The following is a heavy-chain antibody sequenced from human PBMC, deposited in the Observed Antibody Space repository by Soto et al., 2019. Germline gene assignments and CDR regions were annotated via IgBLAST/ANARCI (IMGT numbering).Heavy chain of an antibody. CDR2: ISAYNGNT. D-gene: IGHD5-18*01. CDR3: ARDPEGGYSYGPSYYYYGMDV. J-gene: IGHJ6*02. Sequence: GASVKVSCKASGYTFTSYGISWVRQAPGQGLEWMGWISAYNGNTNYAQKLQGRVTMTTDTSTSTAYMELRSPRSDDTAVYYCARDPEGGYSYGPSYYYYGMDVWGQGTTVTVSS. V-gene: IGHV1-18*04. CDR1: GYTFTSYG.